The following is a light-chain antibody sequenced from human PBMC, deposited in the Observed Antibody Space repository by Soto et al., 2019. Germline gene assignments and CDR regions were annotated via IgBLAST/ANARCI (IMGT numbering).Light chain of an antibody. Sequence: QSVLTQPASVSGSPGQSITISCTGTSSDVGGYDYVSWYQQHPGKAPKLMIYAVTNRPSGGSNRFSGSKSGNTASLTISGLQAEDEADYYCISYASINTYVFGTGTKVTVL. V-gene: IGLV2-14*01. J-gene: IGLJ1*01. CDR1: SSDVGGYDY. CDR2: AVT. CDR3: ISYASINTYV.